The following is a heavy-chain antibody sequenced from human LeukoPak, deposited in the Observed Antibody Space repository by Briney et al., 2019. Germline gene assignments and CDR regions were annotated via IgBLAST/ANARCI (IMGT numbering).Heavy chain of an antibody. V-gene: IGHV4-39*01. J-gene: IGHJ3*02. CDR2: IYYTGST. D-gene: IGHD1-14*01. Sequence: SETLSLTCTVSGASISTSSSYWGWIRQPPGKGLEWIGSIYYTGSTYNNSPLRSRVTLSVETSKNQFSLKLTSVTAADTSVYYCARHISKNPVPDAFDIWGQGTMVTVSS. CDR1: GASISTSSSY. CDR3: ARHISKNPVPDAFDI.